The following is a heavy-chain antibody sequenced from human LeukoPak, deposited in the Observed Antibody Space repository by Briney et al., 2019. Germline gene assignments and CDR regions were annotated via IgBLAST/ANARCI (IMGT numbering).Heavy chain of an antibody. J-gene: IGHJ5*02. D-gene: IGHD6-13*01. CDR1: GFPLSYQF. V-gene: IGHV3-11*01. Sequence: SGGSLRLSRARSGFPLSYQFMRWTRQAPGKGLEWGSYISTRNTATYDTATVKGRLTISRDNAKNSLYLQMNSLRAEYTAVYYCARDASATGSNSGSFAPWGQGTLVTVSS. CDR3: ARDASATGSNSGSFAP. CDR2: ISTRNTAT.